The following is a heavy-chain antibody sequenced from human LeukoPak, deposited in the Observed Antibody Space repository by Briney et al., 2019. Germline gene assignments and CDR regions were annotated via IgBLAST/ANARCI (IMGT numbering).Heavy chain of an antibody. CDR2: IRSSSSNI. CDR1: GFTFSSYG. CDR3: ARPGCSGGSCYESSLARPFDY. D-gene: IGHD2-15*01. J-gene: IGHJ4*02. V-gene: IGHV3-21*01. Sequence: GGSLRLSCAASGFTFSSYGMRWVRQAPGKGLEWVSSIRSSSSNIYYADSVKGRFTISRDNAKNSLYLQMNSLRAEDTAVYYCARPGCSGGSCYESSLARPFDYWGQGTLVTVSS.